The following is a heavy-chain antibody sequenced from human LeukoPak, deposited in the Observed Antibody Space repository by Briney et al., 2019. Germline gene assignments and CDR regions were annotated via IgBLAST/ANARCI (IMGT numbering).Heavy chain of an antibody. CDR1: GFTYSSYE. CDR3: ASAYDSSGYYRGAFDI. Sequence: GGSLRLXCAASGFTYSSYEMNWVRRAPGKGLESVSYISSSGSTIYYADSVKGRFTISRDNAKNSLYLQMNSLRAEDTAVYYCASAYDSSGYYRGAFDIWGQGTMVTVSS. V-gene: IGHV3-48*03. J-gene: IGHJ3*02. D-gene: IGHD3-22*01. CDR2: ISSSGSTI.